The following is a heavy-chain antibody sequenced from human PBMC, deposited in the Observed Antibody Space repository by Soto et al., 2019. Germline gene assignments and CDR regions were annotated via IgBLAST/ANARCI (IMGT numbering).Heavy chain of an antibody. Sequence: QITLKESGPTLMKPTQTLTLTCSFSGFSLRSSGVGVGWVRQPPGRALEWLALIYWDDDKRYLPSLKSRLTITKDTSKNQVVLIVTNMDPVDTATYYCAHTSCGGDCHDGGYFYGLDVWGQGTTVTVSS. D-gene: IGHD2-21*02. CDR2: IYWDDDK. CDR3: AHTSCGGDCHDGGYFYGLDV. J-gene: IGHJ6*02. CDR1: GFSLRSSGVG. V-gene: IGHV2-5*02.